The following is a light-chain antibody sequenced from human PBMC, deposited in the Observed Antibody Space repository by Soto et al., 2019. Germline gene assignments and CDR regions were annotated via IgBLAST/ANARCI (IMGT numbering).Light chain of an antibody. V-gene: IGLV2-14*01. CDR2: EVN. J-gene: IGLJ2*01. Sequence: QSALTQPASVSGSPGQSITISCTGTSSDVGGYDYVSWYQLHPGKAPKLMVFEVNNRPSGVSYRFSGSKSGNTASLTISGLQAEDEADYFCSSYGGSNNLVFGGGTKVTVL. CDR1: SSDVGGYDY. CDR3: SSYGGSNNLV.